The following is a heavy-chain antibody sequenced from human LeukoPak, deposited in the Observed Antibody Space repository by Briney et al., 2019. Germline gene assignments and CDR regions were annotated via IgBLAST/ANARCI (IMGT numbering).Heavy chain of an antibody. V-gene: IGHV3-48*03. CDR1: GFTFSSYE. Sequence: PGGSLRLSCAASGFTFSSYEMNWVRQAPGKGLEWVSYISISGRTIYYADSVKGRFTISRDNAKNSLYLQMNSLRAEDTAVYYCAREGGYSYGSFDYWGQGTLVTVSS. J-gene: IGHJ4*02. CDR3: AREGGYSYGSFDY. CDR2: ISISGRTI. D-gene: IGHD5-18*01.